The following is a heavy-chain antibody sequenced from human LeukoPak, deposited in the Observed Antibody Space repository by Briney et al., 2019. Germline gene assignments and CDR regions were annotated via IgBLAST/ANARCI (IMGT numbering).Heavy chain of an antibody. CDR2: INHSGST. Sequence: SETLSLTCAVYGGSFSGYYWSWIRQPPGKGLEWIGEINHSGSTNYNPSLKSRVTISVDTSKNQFSLKLSSVTAADTAVYYCARGRIQIWRYFDYWGQGTLVTVSS. CDR3: ARGRIQIWRYFDY. D-gene: IGHD5-18*01. J-gene: IGHJ4*02. CDR1: GGSFSGYY. V-gene: IGHV4-34*01.